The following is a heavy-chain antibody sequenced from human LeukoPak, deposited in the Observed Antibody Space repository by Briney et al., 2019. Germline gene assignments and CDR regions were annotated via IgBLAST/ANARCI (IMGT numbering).Heavy chain of an antibody. D-gene: IGHD5-18*01. Sequence: ASVKVSCKASRGTFSSYAISWVRQAPGQGLEWMGRIIPIFGTANYAQKFQGRVTITADESTSTAYMELSSLRSEDTAVYYCARDRGYSYAKKSSEYYYMDVWGKGTTVTISS. V-gene: IGHV1-69*13. CDR1: RGTFSSYA. J-gene: IGHJ6*03. CDR3: ARDRGYSYAKKSSEYYYMDV. CDR2: IIPIFGTA.